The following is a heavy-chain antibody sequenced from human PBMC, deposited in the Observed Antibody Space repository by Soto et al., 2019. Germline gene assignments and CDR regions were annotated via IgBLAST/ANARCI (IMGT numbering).Heavy chain of an antibody. Sequence: QVHLVQSGAEVKKPGSSVTVSCKASGYIFRRHAISWVRQVPGQGLEWMGAIIPLFGTPNYAQKFKGRVTISADELTSTAYMELRGLRSEDTAVYYCAREGGYTYGLGRDHPFDPWGQGTLVSVPS. CDR3: AREGGYTYGLGRDHPFDP. D-gene: IGHD5-18*01. CDR2: IIPLFGTP. J-gene: IGHJ5*02. CDR1: GYIFRRHA. V-gene: IGHV1-69*01.